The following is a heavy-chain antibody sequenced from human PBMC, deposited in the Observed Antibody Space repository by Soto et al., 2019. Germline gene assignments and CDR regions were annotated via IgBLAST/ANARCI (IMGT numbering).Heavy chain of an antibody. D-gene: IGHD3-16*01. V-gene: IGHV1-2*02. J-gene: IGHJ6*02. CDR2: INPNSGGT. CDR1: GYTFTRYF. CDR3: ARDRGAGHYGMGV. Sequence: QVQLVQSGTEVKKPGASVKVSCRTSGYTFTRYFMHWVRQSPGQGPEWMGWINPNSGGTEYAQRFQGRVTMTRDTSIITAYMELSSLTSNDTAVYYCARDRGAGHYGMGVWGQGTTVTVSS.